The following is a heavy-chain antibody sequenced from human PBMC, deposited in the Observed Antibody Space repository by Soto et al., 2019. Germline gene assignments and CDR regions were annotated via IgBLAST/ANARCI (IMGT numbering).Heavy chain of an antibody. CDR1: GYTFTGDY. D-gene: IGHD1-1*01. CDR3: ARAITTAGAYGMDV. V-gene: IGHV1-69*06. Sequence: SVKVSCKASGYTFTGDYMHWVRQAPGQGLEWMGGIIPIFGTANYPQKFQGRVTITADKSTSTAYMELSSLRSEDTAVYYCARAITTAGAYGMDVWGQGTTVTVSS. J-gene: IGHJ6*02. CDR2: IIPIFGTA.